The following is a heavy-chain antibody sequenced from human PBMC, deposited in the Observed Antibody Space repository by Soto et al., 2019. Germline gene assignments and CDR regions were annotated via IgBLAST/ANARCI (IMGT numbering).Heavy chain of an antibody. V-gene: IGHV1-69*13. J-gene: IGHJ6*02. CDR3: ARDRNYDILTGYYEAYYYGMDV. Sequence: SVKVSCKASGGTFSSYAISWVRQAPGQGLEWMGGIIPIFGTANYAQKFQGRVTITADESTSTAYMELSSLRSEDTAVYYCARDRNYDILTGYYEAYYYGMDVWGQGTTVTVSS. D-gene: IGHD3-9*01. CDR1: GGTFSSYA. CDR2: IIPIFGTA.